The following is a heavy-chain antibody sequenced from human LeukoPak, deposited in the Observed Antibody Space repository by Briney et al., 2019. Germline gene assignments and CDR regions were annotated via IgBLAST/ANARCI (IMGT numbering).Heavy chain of an antibody. CDR3: ARRLTQYDCFDP. CDR1: GDSVSSNNVT. Sequence: SQTLSLTCAISGDSVSSNNVTWNWIRQSPSRGLERLGRTYYRSTWYNDYAVSVRGRITVNPDTSKNQFSLHLNSVTPEDTAVYYCARRLTQYDCFDPWGQGILVTVSS. D-gene: IGHD2-2*01. J-gene: IGHJ5*02. V-gene: IGHV6-1*01. CDR2: TYYRSTWYN.